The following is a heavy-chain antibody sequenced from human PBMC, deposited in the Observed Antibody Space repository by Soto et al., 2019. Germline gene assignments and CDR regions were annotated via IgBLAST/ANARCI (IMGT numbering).Heavy chain of an antibody. D-gene: IGHD1-7*01. CDR3: GRESGETWDYEAY. J-gene: IGHJ4*02. V-gene: IGHV4-4*07. Sequence: ETVSLSCRVSGGCISSERWSWIRQPAWKGLEWIGRIPNNGNTQYNPSLKSRVTVSVDTSRNQFFLNLHSVTAADSAVYFCGRESGETWDYEAYWGQGTPVTVPQ. CDR1: GGCISSER. CDR2: IPNNGNT.